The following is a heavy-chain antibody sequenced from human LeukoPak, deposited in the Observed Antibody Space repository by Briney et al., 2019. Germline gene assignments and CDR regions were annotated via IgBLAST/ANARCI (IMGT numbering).Heavy chain of an antibody. CDR3: ATDYDFWSGYEGGMVDY. CDR2: IDYSGRT. V-gene: IGHV4-39*01. J-gene: IGHJ4*02. D-gene: IGHD3-3*01. Sequence: PSETLSLTCTVSGGSISSSSYYWGWIRQPPGQGLEWIVSIDYSGRTYDNPSLKSRVTISVDTSKNQFYLQLSSVTAADTAVYYCATDYDFWSGYEGGMVDYWGQGTLVTVSS. CDR1: GGSISSSSYY.